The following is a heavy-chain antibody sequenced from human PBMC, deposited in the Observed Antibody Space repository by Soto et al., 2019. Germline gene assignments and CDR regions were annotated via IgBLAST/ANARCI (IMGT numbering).Heavy chain of an antibody. Sequence: EVQVVESGGGLVQPGGSLRLSCAASGFIFSSYSMHWVRQAPGKGLEWVSYISSGSSSTYYADSVKGRFTISRDNAKNSLYLQMNSLRGEDTAVYYCARDPFGGSGTGGMDVWGQGTTVTVSS. CDR1: GFIFSSYS. CDR3: ARDPFGGSGTGGMDV. D-gene: IGHD3-10*01. CDR2: ISSGSSST. V-gene: IGHV3-48*01. J-gene: IGHJ6*02.